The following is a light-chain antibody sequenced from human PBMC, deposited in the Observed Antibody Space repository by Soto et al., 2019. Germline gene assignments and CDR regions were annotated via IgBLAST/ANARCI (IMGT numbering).Light chain of an antibody. CDR3: MQGTHWPPT. CDR2: KVS. V-gene: IGKV2-30*01. Sequence: DIVMTQSPLSLPVTLGQASSISCMSSQSLLYSNGNTYLSWFHQRPGQSPRRLIYKVSNRDSGVPDRFSGSGSVTDFTLKISRVEAEDVGIYYCMQGTHWPPTFGQGTKVDIK. CDR1: QSLLYSNGNTY. J-gene: IGKJ1*01.